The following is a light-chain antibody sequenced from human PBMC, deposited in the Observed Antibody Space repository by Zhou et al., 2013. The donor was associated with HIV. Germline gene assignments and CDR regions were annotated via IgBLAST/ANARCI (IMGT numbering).Light chain of an antibody. J-gene: IGKJ1*01. CDR3: QQYYSYPST. CDR2: AAS. V-gene: IGKV1-8*01. Sequence: AIRMTQSPSSLSASTGDRVTITCRASQGISSYLAWYQQKPGKAPKLLIYAASTLQSGVPSRFSGSGSGTDFTLTISCLQSEDFATYYCQQYYSYPSTFGQGTKGGNQT. CDR1: QGISSY.